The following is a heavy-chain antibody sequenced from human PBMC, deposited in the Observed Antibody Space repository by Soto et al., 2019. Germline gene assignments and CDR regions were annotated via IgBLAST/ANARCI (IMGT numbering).Heavy chain of an antibody. CDR3: AKNHCGGYSACYYYGMDV. J-gene: IGHJ6*02. CDR2: ISGSGGST. D-gene: IGHD2-21*02. Sequence: PGGSLRLSCAASGFTFSSNAMSWVGRAPGKGLEWVSAISGSGGSTYYADSGKGRFTISRDNSKNTLYLQMNSLRAEDTAVYYCAKNHCGGYSACYYYGMDVWGQGTTVTVSS. V-gene: IGHV3-23*01. CDR1: GFTFSSNA.